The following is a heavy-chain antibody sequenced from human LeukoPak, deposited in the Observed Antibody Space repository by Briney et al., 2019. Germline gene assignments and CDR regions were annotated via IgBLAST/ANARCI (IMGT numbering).Heavy chain of an antibody. CDR3: AAYYDSSGYYSYGPLDY. D-gene: IGHD3-22*01. J-gene: IGHJ4*02. CDR1: GYTFTSYD. CDR2: ISAYNGNT. Sequence: ASVKVSCKASGYTFTSYDINWVRQATGQGLEWMGWISAYNGNTNYAQKLQGRVTMTTDTSTSTAYMELRSLRSDDTAVYYCAAYYDSSGYYSYGPLDYWGQGTLVTVSS. V-gene: IGHV1-18*01.